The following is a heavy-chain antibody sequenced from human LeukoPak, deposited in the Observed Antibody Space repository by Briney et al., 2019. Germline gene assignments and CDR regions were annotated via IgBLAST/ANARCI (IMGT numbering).Heavy chain of an antibody. V-gene: IGHV4-34*01. CDR1: DGSFIGDY. CDR3: ARHGGFYFNS. Sequence: SETLSLTCGVYDGSFIGDYWSWIRQSPGMGLEWIGQVYHSGSANYNPSLRSRVTISIDTSKKQFSLKLNSVTATDTAVYYCARHGGFYFNSWGQGTLVTVSS. D-gene: IGHD3-16*01. CDR2: VYHSGSA. J-gene: IGHJ4*02.